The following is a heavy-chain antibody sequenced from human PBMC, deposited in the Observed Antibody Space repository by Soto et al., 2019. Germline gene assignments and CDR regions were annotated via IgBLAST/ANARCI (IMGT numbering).Heavy chain of an antibody. CDR3: ARASTVTTRGSRNNWFDP. V-gene: IGHV4-34*01. Sequence: SETLSLTCAVYGGSFSGYYWSWIRQPPGKGLEWIGYINYSGSTNYNPSLKSRVTISVDTSKNQFSLKLSSVTAADTAVYYCARASTVTTRGSRNNWFDPWGQGTLVTVSS. CDR1: GGSFSGYY. CDR2: INYSGST. J-gene: IGHJ5*02. D-gene: IGHD4-17*01.